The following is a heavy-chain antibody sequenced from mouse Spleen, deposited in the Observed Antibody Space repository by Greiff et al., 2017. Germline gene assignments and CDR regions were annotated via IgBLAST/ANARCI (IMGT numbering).Heavy chain of an antibody. CDR2: LYPGSGST. D-gene: IGHD1-1*01. CDR3: ARRYYGSSGFAY. V-gene: IGHV1-55*01. Sequence: QVQLQQPGAELVKPGASVKMSCKASGYTFTSYWITWVKQRPGHGLEWIGDLYPGSGSTNYNEKFKSKATLTVDKSSSTAYMQLSSLTSEYSAVYYCARRYYGSSGFAYWGQGTLVTVSA. J-gene: IGHJ3*01. CDR1: GYTFTSYW.